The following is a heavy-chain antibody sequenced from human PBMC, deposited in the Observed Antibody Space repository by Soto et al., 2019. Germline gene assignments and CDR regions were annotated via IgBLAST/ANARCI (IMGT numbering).Heavy chain of an antibody. CDR2: IIPIFGTA. CDR3: ARGSGYYYGSGSYYGEFDY. V-gene: IGHV1-69*01. J-gene: IGHJ4*02. Sequence: QVQLVQSGAEVKKPGSSVKVSCKASGGTFSSYAISWVRQAPGQGLEWMGGIIPIFGTANYAQKFQGRVTITADESTSTAYMELSGLRSEDTAVYYCARGSGYYYGSGSYYGEFDYWGQGTLVTVSS. CDR1: GGTFSSYA. D-gene: IGHD3-10*01.